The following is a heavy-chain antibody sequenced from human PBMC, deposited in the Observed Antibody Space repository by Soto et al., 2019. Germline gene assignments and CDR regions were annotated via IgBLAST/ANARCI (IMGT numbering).Heavy chain of an antibody. D-gene: IGHD5-12*01. Sequence: EVQLVESGGGLVKPGEPLRLSCVASGFSFTNAWMSWVRQGPEKGLEWVGRIRTKTDGGTADYAAPVKGRFIISRDDSKNTLYLQMNSLRIEDTAVYYCTEGFDFWGQGTLVTVSS. J-gene: IGHJ4*02. CDR3: TEGFDF. V-gene: IGHV3-15*01. CDR2: IRTKTDGGTA. CDR1: GFSFTNAW.